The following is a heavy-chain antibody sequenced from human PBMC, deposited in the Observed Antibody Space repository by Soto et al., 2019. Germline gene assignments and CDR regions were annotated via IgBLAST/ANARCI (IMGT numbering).Heavy chain of an antibody. J-gene: IGHJ6*02. Sequence: GGSLRLSCAASGFVFSDYGMHWVRQAPGKGLEWVALITTDGNDGYYREYVKGRLSISRGRSTNTVDLLMNSLRPEDTGVYYCAKEGPGGGRHFYYAMDVWGQGTTVTVSS. D-gene: IGHD1-26*01. V-gene: IGHV3-30*02. CDR2: ITTDGNDG. CDR1: GFVFSDYG. CDR3: AKEGPGGGRHFYYAMDV.